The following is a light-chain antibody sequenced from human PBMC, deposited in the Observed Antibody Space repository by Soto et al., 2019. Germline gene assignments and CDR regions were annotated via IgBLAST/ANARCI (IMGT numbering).Light chain of an antibody. Sequence: DIVMTQSPLSLPVTPGEPASISCRSSQSLLHSNGYNYLDWYLQKPGQSPQLLIYLGSNRASGVPDRFSASGSGTDFTLKISRVEAEDVGVYYCMQALQTPPTFGQGTKVELK. V-gene: IGKV2-28*01. J-gene: IGKJ1*01. CDR2: LGS. CDR3: MQALQTPPT. CDR1: QSLLHSNGYNY.